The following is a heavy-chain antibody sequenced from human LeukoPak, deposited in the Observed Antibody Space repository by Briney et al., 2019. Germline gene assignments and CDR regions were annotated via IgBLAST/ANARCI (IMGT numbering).Heavy chain of an antibody. D-gene: IGHD5-12*01. V-gene: IGHV1-46*01. J-gene: IGHJ6*02. CDR1: GYTFTSYY. CDR3: ARERSSGYQTEYYYYYYGMDV. CDR2: INPSGGST. Sequence: ASVKVSCKASGYTFTSYYMHWVRQAPGQGLEWMGIINPSGGSTSYAQKFQGRVTMTRVTSTSTVYMELSSLRSEDTAVYYCARERSSGYQTEYYYYYYGMDVWGQGTTVTVSS.